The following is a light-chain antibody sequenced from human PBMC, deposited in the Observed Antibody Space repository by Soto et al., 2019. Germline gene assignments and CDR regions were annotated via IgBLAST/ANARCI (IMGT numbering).Light chain of an antibody. CDR2: LNSDGSH. V-gene: IGLV4-69*01. CDR3: QTWGTGIHRV. Sequence: QLVLTQSPSASGSLGASVKLTCTLSSGHSSYAIAWHQQQPEKGPRFLMKLNSDGSHYKGDGIPDRFSGSSSGAERYLTISSLQSEDEADYFCQTWGTGIHRVFGGGTKLTVL. CDR1: SGHSSYA. J-gene: IGLJ3*02.